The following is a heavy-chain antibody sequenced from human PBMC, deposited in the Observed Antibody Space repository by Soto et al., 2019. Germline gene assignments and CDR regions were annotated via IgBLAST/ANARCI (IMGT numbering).Heavy chain of an antibody. CDR1: GGSISSYY. CDR2: IYYSGST. J-gene: IGHJ3*02. D-gene: IGHD3-10*01. CDR3: AREGTMVRGVTDI. V-gene: IGHV4-59*01. Sequence: SETLSLTCTVSGGSISSYYWSWIRQPPGKGLEWIAYIYYSGSTTYNPSLKSRVTISVDTSKNQFSLKLSSVTAADTAVYYCAREGTMVRGVTDIWGQGTMVT.